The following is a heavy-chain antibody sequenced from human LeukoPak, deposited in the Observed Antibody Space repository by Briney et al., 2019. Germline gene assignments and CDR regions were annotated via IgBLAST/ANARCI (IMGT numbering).Heavy chain of an antibody. CDR3: ARHGSDYGGNSDRYFDL. V-gene: IGHV3-21*01. CDR1: GFTFSSYD. D-gene: IGHD4-23*01. CDR2: IISSSSYI. J-gene: IGHJ2*01. Sequence: GGSLRPSCAASGFTFSSYDMNWVRQAPGKGLEWVSFIISSSSYIYYADSVKGRFTISRDNAKNSLYLQMNTLRAEDTAVYYCARHGSDYGGNSDRYFDLWGRGTLVTVSS.